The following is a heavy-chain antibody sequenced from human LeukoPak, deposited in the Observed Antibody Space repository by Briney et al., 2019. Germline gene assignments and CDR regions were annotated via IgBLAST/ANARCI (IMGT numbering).Heavy chain of an antibody. CDR1: GYTFTIYG. CDR2: ISAYNCNK. J-gene: IGHJ5*02. V-gene: IGHV1-18*01. D-gene: IGHD1-26*01. CDR3: ERQWESNWFGP. Sequence: SVNLSYNSSGYTFTIYGISWVRQAPGQALEGMVCISAYNCNKNYAEKLEGRVTITTHTSQNTAHRDLRSLICGDSAVLYCERQWESNWFGPWGQGTLVTVSS.